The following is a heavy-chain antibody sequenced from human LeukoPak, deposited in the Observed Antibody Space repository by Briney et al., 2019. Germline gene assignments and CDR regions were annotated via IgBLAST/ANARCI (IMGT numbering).Heavy chain of an antibody. V-gene: IGHV1-18*01. J-gene: IGHJ3*02. Sequence: GTSVKVSCKSSGYTFTSYGIIWVRQAPGQGLEWMGWISAYNGNTNYAQKPQGRVTMTTDTSTSTAYMELRSLRSDDTAVYYCASGLLRANDAFDIWGQGTMVTVSS. CDR2: ISAYNGNT. CDR3: ASGLLRANDAFDI. CDR1: GYTFTSYG. D-gene: IGHD3-16*01.